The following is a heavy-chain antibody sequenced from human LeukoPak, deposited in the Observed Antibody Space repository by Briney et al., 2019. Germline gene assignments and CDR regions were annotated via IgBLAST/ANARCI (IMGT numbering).Heavy chain of an antibody. D-gene: IGHD3-9*01. CDR3: ARAWGLTGYYAGFYYYGMDV. CDR2: ISSSSSYI. Sequence: PGGSLRLSCAASGFTFSSYSMNWVRQAPGKGLEWVSSISSSSSYIYYADSVKGRFTISRDNAKNSLYLQMNSLRAEDTAVYYCARAWGLTGYYAGFYYYGMDVWGQGTTVTVS. CDR1: GFTFSSYS. V-gene: IGHV3-21*01. J-gene: IGHJ6*02.